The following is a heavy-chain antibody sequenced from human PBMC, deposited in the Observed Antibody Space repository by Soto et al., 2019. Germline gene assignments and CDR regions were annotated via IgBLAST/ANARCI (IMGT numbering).Heavy chain of an antibody. J-gene: IGHJ6*02. D-gene: IGHD3-22*01. Sequence: GASVKVSCKASGYTFTSYYMHWVRQAPGQGLEWMGIINPSGGSTSYAQKLQGRVTMTRDTSTSTVYMELSSLRSEDTAVYYCAREVVVITTQHIYYYYGMDVWGQGTTVTVSS. CDR3: AREVVVITTQHIYYYYGMDV. CDR2: INPSGGST. CDR1: GYTFTSYY. V-gene: IGHV1-46*01.